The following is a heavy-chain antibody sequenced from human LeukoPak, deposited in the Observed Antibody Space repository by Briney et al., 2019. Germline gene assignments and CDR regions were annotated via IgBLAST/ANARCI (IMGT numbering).Heavy chain of an antibody. CDR2: ISSSSSYI. D-gene: IGHD2-15*01. V-gene: IGHV3-21*01. CDR3: ARAPRYCSGGSCWYYFDY. Sequence: PGGSLRLSCAASGFTFSSYSMNCVREAPGKGLEWGSSISSSSSYIYYADSVKGLFTISRDHAQNPLYLHMNSPRAEDTAVYYCARAPRYCSGGSCWYYFDYWGQGTLVTVSS. CDR1: GFTFSSYS. J-gene: IGHJ4*02.